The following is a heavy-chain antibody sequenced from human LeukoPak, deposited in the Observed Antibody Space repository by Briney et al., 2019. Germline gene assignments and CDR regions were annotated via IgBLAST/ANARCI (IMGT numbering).Heavy chain of an antibody. CDR3: AREPTVPTLRNDPEY. V-gene: IGHV1-69*06. J-gene: IGHJ4*02. CDR2: IIPIFGTA. CDR1: GGTVTSYA. Sequence: AAGKVSCKASGGTVTSYAISWGRQAPGQGLGYMRRIIPIFGTANYAQKFQGSVTITADKSTSTAYMELSSLRSEDTAVYSCAREPTVPTLRNDPEYWGQGTLVTVSS. D-gene: IGHD4-17*01.